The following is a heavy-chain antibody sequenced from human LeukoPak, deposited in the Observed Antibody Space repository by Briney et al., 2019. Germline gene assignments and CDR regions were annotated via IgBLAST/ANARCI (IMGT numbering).Heavy chain of an antibody. V-gene: IGHV3-21*01. CDR3: ARDHSFGYYYVGDAFDI. Sequence: GGSLRLSCAASGFTFSSYSMNWVRQAPGKGLEWVSSISSSSSYIYYADSVKGRFTISRDNAKNSLYLQMNSLRAEDTAVYYCARDHSFGYYYVGDAFDIWGQGTMVTVSS. J-gene: IGHJ3*02. D-gene: IGHD3-22*01. CDR1: GFTFSSYS. CDR2: ISSSSSYI.